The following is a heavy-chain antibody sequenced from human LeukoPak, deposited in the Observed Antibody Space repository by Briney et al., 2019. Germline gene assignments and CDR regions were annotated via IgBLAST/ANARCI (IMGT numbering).Heavy chain of an antibody. D-gene: IGHD3-3*01. J-gene: IGHJ6*03. Sequence: GGSLRLSCAASGFTFDDYGMSWVRQAPGKGLEWVSGINWNGGSTGYADSVKGRFTISRDNAKNSLYLQMNSLRAEDTALYYCARDQGRSSLRFLEWYAYYYMDVWGKGTTVTVSS. V-gene: IGHV3-20*04. CDR1: GFTFDDYG. CDR3: ARDQGRSSLRFLEWYAYYYMDV. CDR2: INWNGGST.